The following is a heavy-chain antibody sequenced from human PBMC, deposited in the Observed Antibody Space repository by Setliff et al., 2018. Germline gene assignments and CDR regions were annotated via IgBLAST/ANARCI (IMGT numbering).Heavy chain of an antibody. CDR1: GGSFSGYY. D-gene: IGHD1-26*01. J-gene: IGHJ4*02. V-gene: IGHV4-34*01. CDR2: INRRGSS. Sequence: SETLSLTCTVSGGSFSGYYWNWIRQPPGKGLEWIGEINRRGSSKYNPSLKSRVTISVDTSKNQFSLKLSFVTAADTAVYYCARHPSSGSYYGGSIFYFDDWGPGIRVTVSS. CDR3: ARHPSSGSYYGGSIFYFDD.